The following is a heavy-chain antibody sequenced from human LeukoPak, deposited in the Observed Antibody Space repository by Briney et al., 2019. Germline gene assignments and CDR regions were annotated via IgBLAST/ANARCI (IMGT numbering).Heavy chain of an antibody. CDR3: AAGRPYSLLDY. CDR1: GSSLTELS. V-gene: IGHV1-24*01. CDR2: FDVIDAKT. Sequence: ASVTVSFTVSGSSLTELSLYWVRQAPGKGLEWMGGFDVIDAKTFYAQKFQGRVTMTEDSSTDTAYMELSSLRSDDTAFYYCAAGRPYSLLDYWGQGTLLTVSS. D-gene: IGHD5-18*01. J-gene: IGHJ4*02.